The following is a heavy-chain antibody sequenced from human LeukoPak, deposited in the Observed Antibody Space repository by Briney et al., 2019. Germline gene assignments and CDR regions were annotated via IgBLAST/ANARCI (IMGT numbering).Heavy chain of an antibody. V-gene: IGHV3-23*01. CDR1: GFTLRDYA. J-gene: IGHJ3*02. Sequence: GGSLRLSCATSGFTLRDYAMSWVRRAPGKGLEWVSAIRGNSDDTYYADSVKGRFTISRDTSRNTLYLQMNSLRSDDTAVYYCASSAPLTYCGGDCPSDAFDIWGQGTMVTVSS. CDR3: ASSAPLTYCGGDCPSDAFDI. D-gene: IGHD2-21*02. CDR2: IRGNSDDT.